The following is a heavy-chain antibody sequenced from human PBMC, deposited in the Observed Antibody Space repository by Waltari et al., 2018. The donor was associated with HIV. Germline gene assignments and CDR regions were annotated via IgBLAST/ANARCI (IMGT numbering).Heavy chain of an antibody. V-gene: IGHV3-9*01. CDR1: GFTFGTYA. J-gene: IGHJ6*02. Sequence: EAQLVESGGGSVQPGRSLRLSCAASGFTFGTYAMNWVRQAPGKALEWVSGISWNSGNIEYADSVKGRFTISRDNGKNSLYLQMNSLRSEDTGLYYCAKDMGIFYAYGMDVWGQGTAVTVSS. CDR3: AKDMGIFYAYGMDV. D-gene: IGHD2-8*01. CDR2: ISWNSGNI.